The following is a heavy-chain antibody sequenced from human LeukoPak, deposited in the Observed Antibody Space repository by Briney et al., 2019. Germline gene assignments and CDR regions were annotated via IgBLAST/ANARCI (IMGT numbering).Heavy chain of an antibody. V-gene: IGHV3-23*01. Sequence: GGSLRLSCAASGFTFSSYVMRWGRQAPGKGLEWVSAISCSGGSTYYADSVKGRFTICRDNSKNTLYLQMNSLRAEDTAVYYWAKEGADFYYYYYMDVWGKGTTVTTSS. J-gene: IGHJ6*03. CDR2: ISCSGGST. CDR1: GFTFSSYV. CDR3: AKEGADFYYYYYMDV.